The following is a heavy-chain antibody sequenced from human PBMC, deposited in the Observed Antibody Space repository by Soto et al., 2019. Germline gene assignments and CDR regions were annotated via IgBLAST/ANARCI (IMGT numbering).Heavy chain of an antibody. CDR1: GGTFYTYT. V-gene: IGHV1-69*15. CDR2: ITPIYPTT. Sequence: QVQPVQSGAEVRKPGSSVQVSCKASGGTFYTYTFSWVRQAPGQGLEWMGSITPIYPTTNYAEKFQGRLTVTADGSTNTAYMELNSLTSEDTAVYYCARIPRYSFPTSDDLDSWGQGTLVTVSS. D-gene: IGHD5-18*01. CDR3: ARIPRYSFPTSDDLDS. J-gene: IGHJ4*02.